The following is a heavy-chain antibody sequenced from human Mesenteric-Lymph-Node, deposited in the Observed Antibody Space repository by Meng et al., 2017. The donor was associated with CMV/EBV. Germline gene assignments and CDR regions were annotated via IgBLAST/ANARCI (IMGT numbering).Heavy chain of an antibody. D-gene: IGHD1/OR15-1a*01. V-gene: IGHV3-74*01. CDR2: INSDGSST. J-gene: IGHJ4*02. CDR3: ANTYINYFDY. Sequence: GESLKISCAASGFSFSSAWMSWVRQAPGKGLVWVSRINSDGSSTSYADSVKGRFTISRDNSKNTLYLQMNSLRAEDTAVYYCANTYINYFDYWGQGTLVTVSS. CDR1: GFSFSSAW.